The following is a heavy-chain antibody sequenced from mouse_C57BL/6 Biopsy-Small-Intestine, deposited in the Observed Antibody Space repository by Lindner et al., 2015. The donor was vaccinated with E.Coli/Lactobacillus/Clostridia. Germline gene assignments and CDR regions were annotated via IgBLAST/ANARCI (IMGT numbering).Heavy chain of an antibody. Sequence: VQLQESGAELVKPGASVKISCKASGYSFTDYNMNWVKQSHGKSLEWIGRINPYNGETIYNQKFKGKATLTVDKSSSTAHMELRSLTSEDSALYYCARGIYYGNYVLAYWGQGTLVTVSA. CDR3: ARGIYYGNYVLAY. CDR1: GYSFTDYN. D-gene: IGHD2-1*01. J-gene: IGHJ3*01. CDR2: INPYNGET. V-gene: IGHV1-20*01.